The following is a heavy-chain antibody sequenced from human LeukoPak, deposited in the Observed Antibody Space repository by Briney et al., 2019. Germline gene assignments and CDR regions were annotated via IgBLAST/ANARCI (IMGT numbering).Heavy chain of an antibody. D-gene: IGHD6-13*01. J-gene: IGHJ4*02. CDR3: ARTNAEIAAPGWDFDY. CDR1: GYTFTGQY. Sequence: ASVKVSCKASGYTFTGQYIHWVRQAPAQGLEWMGWINPNSGGTKYAEKSEGRGTMTRDTTISTAYMELSRLRTDDTAVYYCARTNAEIAAPGWDFDYWGQGTVVTVSS. V-gene: IGHV1-2*02. CDR2: INPNSGGT.